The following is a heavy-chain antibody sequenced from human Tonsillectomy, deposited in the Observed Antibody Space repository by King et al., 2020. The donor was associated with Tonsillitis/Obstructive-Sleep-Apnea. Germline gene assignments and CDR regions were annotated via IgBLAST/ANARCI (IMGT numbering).Heavy chain of an antibody. D-gene: IGHD2-2*01. CDR3: ARDGGIGYCSSTSCSYNWFDP. J-gene: IGHJ5*02. CDR2: SIPIFGTE. V-gene: IGHV1-69*01. CDR1: GGTFSSYA. Sequence: VQLVESGAEVKKPGSSVKVSCKASGGTFSSYAISWVRQAPGQGLEWMGGSIPIFGTENYAQKFQGRVTITADESTSTAYMELSSLRSEDTAVDYCARDGGIGYCSSTSCSYNWFDPWGQGTLVTVSS.